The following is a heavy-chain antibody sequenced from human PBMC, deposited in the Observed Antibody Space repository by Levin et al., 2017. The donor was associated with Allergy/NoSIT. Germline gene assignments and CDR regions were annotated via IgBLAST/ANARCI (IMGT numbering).Heavy chain of an antibody. V-gene: IGHV3-21*01. CDR2: ISTNSAYI. J-gene: IGHJ4*02. CDR3: ARGPEI. D-gene: IGHD5-24*01. Sequence: GESLKISCSASGFTFNIYTMNWVRQAPGKVLEWISFISTNSAYIYYADSVRGRFTISRDNAKGSLYLQMNSLRADDTAIYYCARGPEIWGQGTAVTVSA. CDR1: GFTFNIYT.